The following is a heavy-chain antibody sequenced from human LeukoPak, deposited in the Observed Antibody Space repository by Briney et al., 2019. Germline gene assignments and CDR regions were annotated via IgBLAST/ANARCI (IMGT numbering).Heavy chain of an antibody. D-gene: IGHD3-22*01. J-gene: IGHJ4*02. CDR1: GSSFTSYW. CDR3: ARLLWYYDSSGYSYYFDY. Sequence: HGESLKISCKGSGSSFTSYWIGWVRQVPGKGLEWMGIIYPGDSDTKYSPSFQGQVTISADKSISTAYLQWSSLKASDTAMYYCARLLWYYDSSGYSYYFDYWGQGTLVTVSS. CDR2: IYPGDSDT. V-gene: IGHV5-51*01.